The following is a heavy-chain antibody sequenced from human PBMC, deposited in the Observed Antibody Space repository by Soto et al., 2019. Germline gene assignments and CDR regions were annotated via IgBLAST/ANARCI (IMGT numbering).Heavy chain of an antibody. Sequence: VQLTESGPGLVTPSGTLSLTCVVSDGSITTSVLWNWARQFPGRGLERIGEIAHDGHTNYNPSLSGRVTMSVDRSNRQFSLHVASVNAAETPVYFCAGGRDYDSWGQGTLVTVSS. D-gene: IGHD1-26*01. J-gene: IGHJ5*01. CDR1: DGSITTSVL. V-gene: IGHV4-4*02. CDR2: IAHDGHT. CDR3: AGGRDYDS.